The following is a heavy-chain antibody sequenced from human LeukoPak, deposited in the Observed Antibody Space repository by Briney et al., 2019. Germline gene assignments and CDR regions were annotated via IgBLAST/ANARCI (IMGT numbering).Heavy chain of an antibody. J-gene: IGHJ5*02. CDR2: ISNDGRNI. CDR1: GFTFSSYA. Sequence: GGSLRLSCAASGFTFSSYAMSWVRQAPGKGLVWVSHISNDGRNISYADSVKGRFTISRDNAENTVYLQMNSLTAEDTAVYYCARNAWFDPWGQGTLVTVSS. CDR3: ARNAWFDP. V-gene: IGHV3-74*01.